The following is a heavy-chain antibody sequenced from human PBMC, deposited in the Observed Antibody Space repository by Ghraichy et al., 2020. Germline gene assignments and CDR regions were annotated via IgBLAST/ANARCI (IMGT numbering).Heavy chain of an antibody. J-gene: IGHJ4*02. D-gene: IGHD3-3*01. V-gene: IGHV3-23*01. CDR3: AVTIFGVGQFDY. CDR1: GFTFSSYA. Sequence: GGSLRLSCAASGFTFSSYAMSWVRQAPGKGLEWVSAISGSGGSTYYADSVKGRFTISRDNSKNTLYLQMNSLRAEDTAVYYCAVTIFGVGQFDYWGQGTLVTVSS. CDR2: ISGSGGST.